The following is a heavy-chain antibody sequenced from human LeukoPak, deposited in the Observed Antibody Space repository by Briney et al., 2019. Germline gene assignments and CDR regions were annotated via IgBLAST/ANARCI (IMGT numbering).Heavy chain of an antibody. CDR1: GYTFTSYG. CDR2: ISAYNGNT. CDR3: ARDHYDILTGWSYYYYGMDY. D-gene: IGHD3-9*01. Sequence: ASVKVSSKASGYTFTSYGISWVRQAPGQGLEWMGWISAYNGNTNYAQKLQGRVTMTTDTSTSTAYIELRSLRSDDTAVDYCARDHYDILTGWSYYYYGMDYWGQGTTVTVSS. V-gene: IGHV1-18*01. J-gene: IGHJ6*02.